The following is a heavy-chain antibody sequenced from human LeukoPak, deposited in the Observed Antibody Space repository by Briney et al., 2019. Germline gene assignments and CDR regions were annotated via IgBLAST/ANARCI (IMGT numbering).Heavy chain of an antibody. CDR3: ASGIVATNH. J-gene: IGHJ5*02. CDR2: VYYSGST. V-gene: IGHV4-39*01. Sequence: SETLSLTCTVSGGSISSSSYNWGWIRQPPGKGLEWIGSVYYSGSTYYNPSLKSRVTMSVDTSKNQFSLKLSSVTAADTAVYYCASGIVATNHWGQGTLVTVSS. CDR1: GGSISSSSYN. D-gene: IGHD5-12*01.